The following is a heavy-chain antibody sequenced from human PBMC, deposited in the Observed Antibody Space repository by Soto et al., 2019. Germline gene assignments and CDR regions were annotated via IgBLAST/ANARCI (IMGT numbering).Heavy chain of an antibody. CDR3: ARDPGMVYALSYYYYYGMDV. V-gene: IGHV1-18*01. J-gene: IGHJ6*02. CDR2: ISAYNGNT. CDR1: GYTFTSYG. Sequence: EASVKVSCKASGYTFTSYGISWVRQAPGQGLEWMGWISAYNGNTNYAQKLQGRVTMTTDTSTSTAYMELRSLRSDDTAVYYCARDPGMVYALSYYYYYGMDVWGQGTTVTVSS. D-gene: IGHD2-8*01.